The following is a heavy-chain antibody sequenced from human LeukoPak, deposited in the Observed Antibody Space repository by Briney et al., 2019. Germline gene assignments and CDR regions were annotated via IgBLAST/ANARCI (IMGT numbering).Heavy chain of an antibody. CDR3: ARGSIAVAGTYQNWFDP. Sequence: ASVKVSCKASGYTFTSYGISWVRQAPGQGLERMGWISAYNGNTNYAQKLQGRVTMTTDTSTSTAYMELRSLRSDDTAVYYCARGSIAVAGTYQNWFDPWGQGTLVTVSS. V-gene: IGHV1-18*01. CDR1: GYTFTSYG. J-gene: IGHJ5*02. D-gene: IGHD6-19*01. CDR2: ISAYNGNT.